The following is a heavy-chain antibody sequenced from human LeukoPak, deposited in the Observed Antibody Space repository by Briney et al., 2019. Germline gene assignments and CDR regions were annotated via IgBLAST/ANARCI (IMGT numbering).Heavy chain of an antibody. CDR3: AKEPRHCGGDCFPLLDH. CDR1: GFTFSSYS. V-gene: IGHV3-23*01. D-gene: IGHD2-21*02. Sequence: GGSLRLSCAASGFTFSSYSMSWVRQAPGKGLEWVSLISGSGGGTYYADSVKGRFTISRDNSKNTLYLQMNSLRAEDTAVYYCAKEPRHCGGDCFPLLDHWGQGTLVTVSS. J-gene: IGHJ4*02. CDR2: ISGSGGGT.